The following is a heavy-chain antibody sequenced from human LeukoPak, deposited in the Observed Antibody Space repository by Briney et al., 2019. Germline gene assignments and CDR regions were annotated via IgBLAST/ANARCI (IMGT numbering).Heavy chain of an antibody. V-gene: IGHV1-46*01. CDR2: INPSGGST. Sequence: GASVKVSCKASGYTLTSYYLHWVRQAPGQGLEWMGIINPSGGSTTYAQKFQGRVTMTRDVSTSTVYMELSSLRSDDTAVYYCARRGAQGGFDFWGQGTMVTVSS. J-gene: IGHJ3*01. D-gene: IGHD3-10*01. CDR1: GYTLTSYY. CDR3: ARRGAQGGFDF.